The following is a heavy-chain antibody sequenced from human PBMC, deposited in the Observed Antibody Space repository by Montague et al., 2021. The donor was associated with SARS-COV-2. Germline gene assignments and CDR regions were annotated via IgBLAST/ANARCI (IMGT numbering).Heavy chain of an antibody. CDR1: GGSISRYF. D-gene: IGHD5-24*01. V-gene: IGHV4-59*01. Sequence: SETLSLTCTVSGGSISRYFLNWTRQPPGKRPEWIGYVHNSGNTNYKHSLKSRVTISVDTSKNQFSLRLNSVTAADTAIYYCAYTASRDGYNWPLALDYWGQGTLVTVSS. J-gene: IGHJ4*02. CDR3: AYTASRDGYNWPLALDY. CDR2: VHNSGNT.